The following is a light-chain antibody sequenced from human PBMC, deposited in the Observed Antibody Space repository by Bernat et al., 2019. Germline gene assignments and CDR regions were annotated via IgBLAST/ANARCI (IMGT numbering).Light chain of an antibody. CDR2: STN. Sequence: QSVLTQPPSASGTPGQRVTISCSGSSPNIGSNYVYWYQQLQGTAPKLLIYSTNPRPSGVPDRFSGSKSGTSASLAISGLRSEDEADYYCAAWDDSLSGWVFGGGTKLTVL. CDR1: SPNIGSNY. V-gene: IGLV1-47*02. J-gene: IGLJ3*02. CDR3: AAWDDSLSGWV.